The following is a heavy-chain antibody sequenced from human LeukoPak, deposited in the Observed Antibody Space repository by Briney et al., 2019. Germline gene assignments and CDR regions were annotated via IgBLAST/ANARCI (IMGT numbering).Heavy chain of an antibody. CDR2: IYYSGST. D-gene: IGHD1-26*01. Sequence: SETLSLTCTVSGGSISSYYWSWIRQPPGKGLAWIGYIYYSGSTNYNPSLKSRVTISVDTSKNQFSLKLTSVTAADTAVYYCARVRVGTTFDYWGQGTLVTVSS. V-gene: IGHV4-59*01. J-gene: IGHJ4*02. CDR3: ARVRVGTTFDY. CDR1: GGSISSYY.